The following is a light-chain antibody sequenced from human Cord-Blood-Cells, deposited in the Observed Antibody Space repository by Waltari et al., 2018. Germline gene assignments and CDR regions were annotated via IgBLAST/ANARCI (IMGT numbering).Light chain of an antibody. J-gene: IGLJ3*02. CDR1: SSDVGCYNS. V-gene: IGLV2-14*03. CDR3: SSYTSSSTWV. CDR2: DVS. Sequence: QSALTQPASVSGSPGQSITISCTGTSSDVGCYNSVSWYQQHPGKAPKFMIYDVSNRPSGVSNRFSGSKSGNTASLTISGLQAEDEADYYCSSYTSSSTWVFGGGTKLTVL.